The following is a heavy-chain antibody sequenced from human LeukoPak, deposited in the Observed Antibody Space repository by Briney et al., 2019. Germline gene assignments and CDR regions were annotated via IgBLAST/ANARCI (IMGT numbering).Heavy chain of an antibody. D-gene: IGHD2-21*02. J-gene: IGHJ3*01. CDR1: GGSNSTYY. Sequence: SEGQSVTCTGCGGSNSTYYWSWIRQPPGKGLEWIGYIYYTGSTNYNPSLKSPFTILVDTSKNQFSLKLNSVTAADTAVYYCARGRGVVTSFDVWGQGTMVTVSS. CDR3: ARGRGVVTSFDV. V-gene: IGHV4-59*01. CDR2: IYYTGST.